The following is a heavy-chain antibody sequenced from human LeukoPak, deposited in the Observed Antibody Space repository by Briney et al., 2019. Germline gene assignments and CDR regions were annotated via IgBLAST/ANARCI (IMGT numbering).Heavy chain of an antibody. V-gene: IGHV1-8*01. D-gene: IGHD6-13*01. J-gene: IGHJ5*02. CDR2: MNSKSGDT. CDR3: ARGGLRAGTGGFDP. Sequence: ASVKVSCKASGYTYIDYDINWVRQATGQGLKWMGWMNSKSGDTGYAQKFQGRATMTRKTSTSTAYMELSSLRSEDTAVYYCARGGLRAGTGGFDPWGQGTLVIVSS. CDR1: GYTYIDYD.